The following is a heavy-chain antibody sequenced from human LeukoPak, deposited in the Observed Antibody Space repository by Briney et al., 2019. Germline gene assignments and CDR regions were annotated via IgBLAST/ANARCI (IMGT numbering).Heavy chain of an antibody. CDR3: AKLYYYYYMDV. J-gene: IGHJ6*03. CDR2: ISYDGSNK. Sequence: GGSLRLSCAASGFTFSNYAMHWVRQAPGKGLEWVAVISYDGSNKYYADSVKGRFTISRDNSKNTLHLQMNSLRAEDTAVYYCAKLYYYYYMDVWGKGTTVTVSS. V-gene: IGHV3-30-3*02. CDR1: GFTFSNYA.